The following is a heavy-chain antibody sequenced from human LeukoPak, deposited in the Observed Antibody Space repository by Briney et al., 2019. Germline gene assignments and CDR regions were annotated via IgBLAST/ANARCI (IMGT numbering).Heavy chain of an antibody. V-gene: IGHV1-2*06. CDR3: ARAGGTYYYESSGYYYQNWFDS. J-gene: IGHJ5*01. Sequence: ASVRVSCKASGYRFSDYYMHWVRQAPGQGLEWMGRINSNSGGTGFAEKSRSRVTMTRDTSISTAYMELSRLTSDDTAVYYCARAGGTYYYESSGYYYQNWFDSWGQGTLVTVSS. CDR2: INSNSGGT. CDR1: GYRFSDYY. D-gene: IGHD3-22*01.